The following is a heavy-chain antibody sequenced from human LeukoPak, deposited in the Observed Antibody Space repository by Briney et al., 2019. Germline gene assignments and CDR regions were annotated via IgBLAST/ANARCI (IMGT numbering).Heavy chain of an antibody. CDR3: ARVRYCSSTSCYFFDY. Sequence: GASVKVSCKASGYTFTSYGISWVRQAPGQGLEWMGWISAYNGNTNYAQKLQGRVTMTTDTSTSTAYMELRSLRSDDPAVSYCARVRYCSSTSCYFFDYWGQGTLVTVSS. CDR2: ISAYNGNT. V-gene: IGHV1-18*01. CDR1: GYTFTSYG. J-gene: IGHJ4*02. D-gene: IGHD2-2*01.